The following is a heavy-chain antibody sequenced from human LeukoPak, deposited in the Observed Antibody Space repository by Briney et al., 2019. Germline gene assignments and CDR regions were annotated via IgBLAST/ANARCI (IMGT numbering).Heavy chain of an antibody. J-gene: IGHJ4*01. CDR3: VRDGTAAGLYFDL. D-gene: IGHD6-13*01. V-gene: IGHV3-7*01. Sequence: PGGSLRLSCEVSGFTFTDYWMNWVRQAPGKGPESVASIRQDGSEKTYVDSVKGRFTISRDNTKNSLSLQLNGLRAEDTAVYYCVRDGTAAGLYFDLWGQGTLVTVSS. CDR2: IRQDGSEK. CDR1: GFTFTDYW.